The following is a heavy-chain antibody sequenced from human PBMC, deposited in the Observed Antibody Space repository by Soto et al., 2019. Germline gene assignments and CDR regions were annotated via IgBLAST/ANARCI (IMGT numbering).Heavy chain of an antibody. V-gene: IGHV4-31*03. CDR1: GGSISSGGYY. CDR2: IYYSGST. J-gene: IGHJ6*03. Sequence: PSETLSLTCTVSGGSISSGGYYWSWIRQHPGKGLEWIGYIYYSGSTYYNPSLKSRVTISVDTSKNQFSLKLNSVTPEGTAVYYCARVPEQPRNLFAPPKWTVTSQDYYYYMDVWGKGTTVTVS. D-gene: IGHD4-4*01. CDR3: ARVPEQPRNLFAPPKWTVTSQDYYYYMDV.